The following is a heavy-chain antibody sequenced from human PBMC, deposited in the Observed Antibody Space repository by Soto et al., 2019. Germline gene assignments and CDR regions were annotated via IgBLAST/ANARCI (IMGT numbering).Heavy chain of an antibody. D-gene: IGHD1-26*01. J-gene: IGHJ5*02. Sequence: GSLRLSCAASGFTFSSYAMHWVRQAPGKGLEWVAVISYDGSNKYYADSVKGRFTISRDNSKNTLYLQMNSLRAEDTAVYYCARGRWELLLSRVDWFDPWGQGTLVTVSS. CDR3: ARGRWELLLSRVDWFDP. CDR2: ISYDGSNK. CDR1: GFTFSSYA. V-gene: IGHV3-30-3*01.